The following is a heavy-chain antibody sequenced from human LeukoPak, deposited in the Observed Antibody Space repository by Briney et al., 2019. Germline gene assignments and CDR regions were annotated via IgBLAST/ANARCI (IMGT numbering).Heavy chain of an antibody. CDR2: INPNSGGT. J-gene: IGHJ4*02. CDR3: ARSLLWFGESYYFDY. V-gene: IGHV1-2*02. Sequence: ASVKVSCKASGYTFTGYYMHWVRQAPGQGLEWMGWINPNSGGTNYAQKFQGRVTMTRDTSISTAYMELSRLRSDDTAVYYCARSLLWFGESYYFDYWGQGTLDTVSS. D-gene: IGHD3-10*01. CDR1: GYTFTGYY.